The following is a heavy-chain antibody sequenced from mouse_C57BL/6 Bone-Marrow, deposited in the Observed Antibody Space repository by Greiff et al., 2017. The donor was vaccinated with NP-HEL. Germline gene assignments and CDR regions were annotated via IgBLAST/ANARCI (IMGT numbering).Heavy chain of an antibody. Sequence: RPEQGLEWIGRIDPEDGDTEYAPKFQGKATMTADTSSNTAYLQLSSLTSEDTAVYYCTAGSSGYWGQGTTLTVSS. V-gene: IGHV14-1*01. J-gene: IGHJ2*01. CDR2: IDPEDGDT. CDR3: TAGSSGY. D-gene: IGHD3-2*02.